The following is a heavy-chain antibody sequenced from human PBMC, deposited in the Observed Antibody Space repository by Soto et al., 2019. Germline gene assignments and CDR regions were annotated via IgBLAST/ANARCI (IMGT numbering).Heavy chain of an antibody. J-gene: IGHJ6*02. D-gene: IGHD4-4*01. Sequence: LRLSCAASGFTFSSYGMQWVRQAPGKGLEWVAVISYDGSNKYYADSVKGRFTISRDNSKNTLYLQMNSLRAEDTAVYYCAKDSLTTVRADYYYYYGMDVWGQGTTVTVSS. V-gene: IGHV3-30*18. CDR2: ISYDGSNK. CDR1: GFTFSSYG. CDR3: AKDSLTTVRADYYYYYGMDV.